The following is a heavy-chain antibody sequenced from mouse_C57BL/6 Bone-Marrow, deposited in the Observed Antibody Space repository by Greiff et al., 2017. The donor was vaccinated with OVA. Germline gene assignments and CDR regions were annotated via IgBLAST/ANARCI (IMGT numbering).Heavy chain of an antibody. J-gene: IGHJ2*01. CDR1: GYAFSSSW. CDR3: FLPITTVVAPWFDY. V-gene: IGHV1-82*01. CDR2: IYPGDGDT. Sequence: QVQLKQSGPELVKPGASVKISCKASGYAFSSSWMNWVKQRPGKGLEWIGRIYPGDGDTNYNGKFKGKATLTADKSSSTAYMQLSSLTSEDSAVYFCFLPITTVVAPWFDYWGQGTTLTVSS. D-gene: IGHD1-1*01.